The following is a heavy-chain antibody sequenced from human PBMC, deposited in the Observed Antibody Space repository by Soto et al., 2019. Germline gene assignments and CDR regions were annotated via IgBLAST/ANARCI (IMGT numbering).Heavy chain of an antibody. Sequence: GGSLRLSCATSGVTFSSYGMHWVRQAPGKGLEWVAVISYDGSNKYYADSVKGRFTISRDNSKNTLYLQMNSLRAEDTAVYYCAKDRSYYDSSGPFDPWGQGTLVTVSS. D-gene: IGHD3-22*01. CDR3: AKDRSYYDSSGPFDP. CDR1: GVTFSSYG. CDR2: ISYDGSNK. V-gene: IGHV3-30*18. J-gene: IGHJ5*02.